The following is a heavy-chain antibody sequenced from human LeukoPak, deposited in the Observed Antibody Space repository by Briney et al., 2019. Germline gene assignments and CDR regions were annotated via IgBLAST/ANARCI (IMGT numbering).Heavy chain of an antibody. CDR1: GFTFSSYA. D-gene: IGHD6-19*01. J-gene: IGHJ3*02. Sequence: GRSLRLSCAASGFTFSSYAMHWVRQAPGKGLEWVAVISYDGSNKYYADSVKGRFTISRDNSKNTLYLQMNSLRAEDTAVYYCARGIAVAGTVDAFDIWGQGTMVTVSS. CDR3: ARGIAVAGTVDAFDI. V-gene: IGHV3-30*04. CDR2: ISYDGSNK.